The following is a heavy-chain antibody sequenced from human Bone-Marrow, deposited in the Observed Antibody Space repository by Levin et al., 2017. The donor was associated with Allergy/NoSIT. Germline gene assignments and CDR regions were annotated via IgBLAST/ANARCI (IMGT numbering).Heavy chain of an antibody. J-gene: IGHJ4*01. Sequence: SCAASGFSFSDWSMNWVRQAPGKGLEWVAYISGSLTTIYYADSVKGRFTISRDNVKKSIDLHMSSLREDDTAVYYCAKESCTGGSCPGSWGNGTLVTVSS. CDR2: ISGSLTTI. CDR1: GFSFSDWS. D-gene: IGHD2-15*01. CDR3: AKESCTGGSCPGS. V-gene: IGHV3-48*02.